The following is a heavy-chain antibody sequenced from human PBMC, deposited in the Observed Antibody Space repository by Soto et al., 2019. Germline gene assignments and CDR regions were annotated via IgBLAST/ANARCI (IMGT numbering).Heavy chain of an antibody. CDR1: GGTFSSYA. J-gene: IGHJ6*02. V-gene: IGHV1-69*01. CDR2: IIPIFGTA. CDR3: ASTQTPNYDYVWESYHLLGTHYYYYGMAV. Sequence: QVQRVQSGAEVKKPGSSVKVSCKASGGTFSSYAISWVRQAPGQGLEWMGGIIPIFGTANYAQKFQGRVTITPDDSTSTAYMELSSLRSEDTAVYYCASTQTPNYDYVWESYHLLGTHYYYYGMAVWGRGTTVTVSS. D-gene: IGHD3-16*02.